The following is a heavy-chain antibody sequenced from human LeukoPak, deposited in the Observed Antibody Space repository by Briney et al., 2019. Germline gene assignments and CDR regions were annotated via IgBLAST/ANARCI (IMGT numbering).Heavy chain of an antibody. J-gene: IGHJ4*02. Sequence: PGGSLRLSCAVSGFTVSSNFMTWVRQAPGKGLEWVSVIFSGGATYYADSVKGRFSISRDKSKNTLFLQMNSLRVEDTAVYYCARGTTAATLYSFDCWGQGTLVTVSS. CDR3: ARGTTAATLYSFDC. V-gene: IGHV3-53*01. CDR2: IFSGGAT. CDR1: GFTVSSNF. D-gene: IGHD4-23*01.